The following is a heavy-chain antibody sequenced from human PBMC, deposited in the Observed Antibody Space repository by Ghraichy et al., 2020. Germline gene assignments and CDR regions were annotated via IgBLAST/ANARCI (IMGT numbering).Heavy chain of an antibody. Sequence: SETLSLTCAVYGGSFSGYYWSWIRQPPGKGLEWIGEINHSGCTNYNPSLKSRVTISVDTSKNQFSLKLSSVTAADTAVYYCARVDSGWYRYWGQGTLVTVSS. J-gene: IGHJ4*02. CDR1: GGSFSGYY. CDR3: ARVDSGWYRY. V-gene: IGHV4-34*01. D-gene: IGHD6-19*01. CDR2: INHSGCT.